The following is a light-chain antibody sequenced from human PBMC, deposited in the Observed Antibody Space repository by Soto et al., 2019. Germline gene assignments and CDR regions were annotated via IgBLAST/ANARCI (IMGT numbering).Light chain of an antibody. Sequence: QSALTQPRSASGSPGQTVTISCTGTSSDVDGYNYVSWYQQYPGRAPKLMIYEVTKRPSGVPDRFSGSKSGNTASLTVSGLQAEDEADYYCSSYAASNNFYFVFGGGTKLTVL. J-gene: IGLJ3*02. CDR1: SSDVDGYNY. CDR3: SSYAASNNFYFV. V-gene: IGLV2-8*01. CDR2: EVT.